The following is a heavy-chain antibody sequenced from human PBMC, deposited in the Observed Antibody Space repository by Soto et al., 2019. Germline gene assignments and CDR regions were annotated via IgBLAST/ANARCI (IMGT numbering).Heavy chain of an antibody. J-gene: IGHJ2*01. CDR3: ARDLIAVSRGYFYL. V-gene: IGHV1-69*06. CDR2: IIPIFGTA. D-gene: IGHD6-19*01. Sequence: QVQLVQSGAEVKKPWSSVKVSCKASGGTFSSYAISWVRQAPGQGLEWMGGIIPIFGTANYAQKFQGRVTLTAYKSTSTAYMELSSLRSEDTAVYYCARDLIAVSRGYFYLWGRGNLVTVSS. CDR1: GGTFSSYA.